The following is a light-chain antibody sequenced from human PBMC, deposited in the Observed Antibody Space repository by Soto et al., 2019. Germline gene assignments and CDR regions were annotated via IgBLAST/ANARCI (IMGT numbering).Light chain of an antibody. CDR1: QSISTW. CDR3: QQYDSYWT. J-gene: IGKJ1*01. CDR2: DAS. Sequence: DIQMTQSPSTLSASVGDRVTITCRASQSISTWLAWYQQKPGKAPKLLIYDASKLQTGVSSRFSGSGSGTDFTLTISSLQPDDFATYYCQQYDSYWTFGQGTKVDIK. V-gene: IGKV1-5*01.